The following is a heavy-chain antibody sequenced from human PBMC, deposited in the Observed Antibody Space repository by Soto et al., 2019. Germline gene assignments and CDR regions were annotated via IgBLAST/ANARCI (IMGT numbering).Heavy chain of an antibody. J-gene: IGHJ4*02. Sequence: PLSFTCTVSGGSITTGGYYWSWIRQLPGKGLEWIGHRYYSESTYYNPSLKSRVSISLDTSKNQFSLKLSFVTTADTAMYYCARTKCSGGSCYSWSLDYWGQGTPVTVSS. CDR2: RYYSEST. V-gene: IGHV4-31*03. CDR3: ARTKCSGGSCYSWSLDY. CDR1: GGSITTGGYY. D-gene: IGHD2-15*01.